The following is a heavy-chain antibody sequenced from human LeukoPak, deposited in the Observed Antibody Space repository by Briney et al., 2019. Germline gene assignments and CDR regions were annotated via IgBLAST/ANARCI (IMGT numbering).Heavy chain of an antibody. J-gene: IGHJ4*02. CDR2: IYYSGST. Sequence: SETLSLTCTVSGGPISSYYWSWIRQPPGKGLEWIGYIYYSGSTNYNPSLKSRVTISVDTSKNQFSLKLGSVTAADTAVYYCARIRITMVRGVIRPTRFDYWGQGTLVTVSS. V-gene: IGHV4-59*01. D-gene: IGHD3-10*01. CDR3: ARIRITMVRGVIRPTRFDY. CDR1: GGPISSYY.